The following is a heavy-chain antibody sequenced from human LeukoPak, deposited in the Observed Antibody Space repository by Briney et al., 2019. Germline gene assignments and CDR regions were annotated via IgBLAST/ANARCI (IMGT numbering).Heavy chain of an antibody. CDR3: ARALIGYYFDY. CDR2: ISYDGSTQ. Sequence: GGSLRLSCAASGITFSSHVVHWVRQAPGKGLEWVAVISYDGSTQYSADSVKGRFTISRDNSKNTLYLQMNSLRAEDTAVYYCARALIGYYFDYWGQGTLVTVSS. J-gene: IGHJ4*02. D-gene: IGHD2-8*01. V-gene: IGHV3-30*04. CDR1: GITFSSHV.